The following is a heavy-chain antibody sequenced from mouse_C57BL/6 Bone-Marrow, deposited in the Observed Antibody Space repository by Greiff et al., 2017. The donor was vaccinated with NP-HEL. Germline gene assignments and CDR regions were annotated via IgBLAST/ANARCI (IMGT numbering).Heavy chain of an antibody. CDR2: IYPRDGST. D-gene: IGHD1-1*01. J-gene: IGHJ4*01. V-gene: IGHV1-78*01. CDR3: ASEGYYYGSSYLYYYAMDY. Sequence: QVQLQQSDAELVKPGASVKISCKVSGYTFTDHTIHWMKQRPEQGLEWIGYIYPRDGSTKYNEKFKGKATLTADKSSSTAYMQLNSLTSEDSAVYFCASEGYYYGSSYLYYYAMDYWGQGTSVTVSS. CDR1: GYTFTDHT.